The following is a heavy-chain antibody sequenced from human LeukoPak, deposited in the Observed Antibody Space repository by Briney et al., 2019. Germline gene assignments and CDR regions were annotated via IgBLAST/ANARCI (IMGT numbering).Heavy chain of an antibody. CDR2: ISAYNGNT. Sequence: ASVKVSCKASGYTFTSYGISRVRQAPGQGLEWMGWISAYNGNTNYAQKLQSRVTMTTDTSTSTAYMELRSLRSDDTAVYYCASVGYCSSTSCYFIFDYWGQGTLVTVSS. CDR1: GYTFTSYG. J-gene: IGHJ4*02. CDR3: ASVGYCSSTSCYFIFDY. V-gene: IGHV1-18*01. D-gene: IGHD2-2*01.